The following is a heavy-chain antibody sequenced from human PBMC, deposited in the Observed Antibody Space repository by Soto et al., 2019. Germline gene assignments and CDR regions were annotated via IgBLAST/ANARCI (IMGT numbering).Heavy chain of an antibody. V-gene: IGHV4-39*01. CDR1: GGSISSSSYY. CDR2: IYYSGST. CDR3: ARLRARIYYYYMDV. Sequence: SETLSLTCTVSGGSISSSSYYWGWIRQPPGKGLEWIGSIYYSGSTYYNPSLKSRVTISVDTSKNQFSLKLSSVTAADTAVYYCARLRARIYYYYMDVWGKGTTVTVSS. J-gene: IGHJ6*03. D-gene: IGHD6-6*01.